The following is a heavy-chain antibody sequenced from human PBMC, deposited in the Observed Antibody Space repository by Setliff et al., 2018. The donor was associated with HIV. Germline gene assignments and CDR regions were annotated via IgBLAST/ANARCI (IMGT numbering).Heavy chain of an antibody. D-gene: IGHD5-18*01. Sequence: GASVKVSCKASEGTFSSYAVSWVRQAPGQGLEWMGGIIPMFEIANYAQRFQGRVTITAEESTSIVYLEMSSLRSEDTAVYFRARDSLRGYNYDFFDTWGQGTLVTVSS. CDR1: EGTFSSYA. CDR2: IIPMFEIA. CDR3: ARDSLRGYNYDFFDT. J-gene: IGHJ4*02. V-gene: IGHV1-69*13.